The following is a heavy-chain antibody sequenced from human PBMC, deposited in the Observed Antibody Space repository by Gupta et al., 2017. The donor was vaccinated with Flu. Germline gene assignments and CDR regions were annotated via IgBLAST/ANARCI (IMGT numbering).Heavy chain of an antibody. Sequence: QVQLVQSGAEVKKPGASVKVSCKASGYPFTGYYMHWVRKAPGQGLEWMGWINPNSGGTNYAQKFQGRVTMTRDTSISTAYMELSRLRSDDTAVYYCARGGSITIFGVVIITDYWGQGTLVTVSS. CDR1: GYPFTGYY. J-gene: IGHJ4*02. V-gene: IGHV1-2*02. CDR2: INPNSGGT. D-gene: IGHD3-3*01. CDR3: ARGGSITIFGVVIITDY.